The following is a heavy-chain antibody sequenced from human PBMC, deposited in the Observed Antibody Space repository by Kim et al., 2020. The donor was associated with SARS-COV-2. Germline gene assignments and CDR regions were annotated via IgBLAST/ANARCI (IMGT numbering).Heavy chain of an antibody. CDR1: GFTFSNAW. Sequence: GGSLRLSCAASGFTFSNAWMSWVRQAPGKGLEWVGRIKSKTDGGTTDYAAPVKGRFTISRDDSKNTLYLQMNSLKTEDTAVYYCTTSHGERYYRYFDYWGQGTLVTVSS. V-gene: IGHV3-15*01. CDR2: IKSKTDGGTT. CDR3: TTSHGERYYRYFDY. J-gene: IGHJ4*02. D-gene: IGHD3-10*01.